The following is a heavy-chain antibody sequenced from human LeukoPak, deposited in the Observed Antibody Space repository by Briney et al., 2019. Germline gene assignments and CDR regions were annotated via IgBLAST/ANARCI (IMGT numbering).Heavy chain of an antibody. J-gene: IGHJ4*02. D-gene: IGHD2-15*01. CDR1: RFTVSSNW. V-gene: IGHV3-7*01. Sequence: PGGSLRLSYAASRFTVSSNWMSSVRQARGKGLEWVANIKQDGSEKYYVDSVRGRFTISRDNAKNSLYLQMNSLRAEDTAVYYCARDLIQYCSGGSCSDLDYWGQGTLVTVSS. CDR3: ARDLIQYCSGGSCSDLDY. CDR2: IKQDGSEK.